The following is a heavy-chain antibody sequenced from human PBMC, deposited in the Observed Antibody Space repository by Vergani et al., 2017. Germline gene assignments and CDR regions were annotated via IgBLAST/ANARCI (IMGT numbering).Heavy chain of an antibody. D-gene: IGHD2-2*01. J-gene: IGHJ6*03. Sequence: QVQLVESGGGVVQPGRSLRLSCAASGFTFSSYGMHWVRQAPGKGLEWVAVIWYDGSNKYYADSVKGRFTISRDNSKNTMYLQMNSLRAEDTAVYYCARSGVPAAVYYYYYDMDVWGKGTTVTVSS. CDR2: IWYDGSNK. CDR1: GFTFSSYG. V-gene: IGHV3-33*01. CDR3: ARSGVPAAVYYYYYDMDV.